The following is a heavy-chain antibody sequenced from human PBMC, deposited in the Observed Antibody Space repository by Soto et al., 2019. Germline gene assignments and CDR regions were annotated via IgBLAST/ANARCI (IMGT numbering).Heavy chain of an antibody. J-gene: IGHJ6*02. D-gene: IGHD2-2*01. CDR1: GYTFTSYG. CDR2: ISAYNGNT. V-gene: IGHV1-18*04. Sequence: QVQLVQSGAEVKKPGASVKVSCKASGYTFTSYGISWVRQAPGQGHVWMGWISAYNGNTNYAQKLKGRVTMTTDTSTSTADMELRSLRSDDTAVYYCAREGPAARYYYYYGMDVWGQGTTVTVSS. CDR3: AREGPAARYYYYYGMDV.